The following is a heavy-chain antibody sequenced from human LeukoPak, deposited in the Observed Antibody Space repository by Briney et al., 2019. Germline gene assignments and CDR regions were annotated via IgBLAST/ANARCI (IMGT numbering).Heavy chain of an antibody. D-gene: IGHD3-10*01. CDR1: GFTFSSYG. Sequence: GGSLRLSCAASGFTFSSYGMHWVRQAPGKGLEWVAVIPYDGSNKYYADSVKGRFTISRDNSKNTLYLQMNSLRAEDTAVYYCAKDSYYYGSGSYDVWGQGTLVTVSS. J-gene: IGHJ4*02. CDR3: AKDSYYYGSGSYDV. CDR2: IPYDGSNK. V-gene: IGHV3-30*18.